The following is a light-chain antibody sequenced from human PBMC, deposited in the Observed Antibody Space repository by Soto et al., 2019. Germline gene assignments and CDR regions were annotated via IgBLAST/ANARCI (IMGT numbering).Light chain of an antibody. CDR2: AAS. V-gene: IGKV3-11*01. CDR1: QNISSY. J-gene: IGKJ4*01. CDR3: QQRSKRPPT. Sequence: EIVLTQFPATLSLSPGERATLSCRASQNISSYLAWYQQKPGQAPRLLIYAASSRATGIPARFSGSGSGTDFTLTISTLEPEDFAVYYCQQRSKRPPTFGGGTKVEIK.